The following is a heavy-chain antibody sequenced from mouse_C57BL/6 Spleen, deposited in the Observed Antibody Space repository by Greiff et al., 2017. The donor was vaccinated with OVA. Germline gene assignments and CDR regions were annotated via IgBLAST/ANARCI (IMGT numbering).Heavy chain of an antibody. J-gene: IGHJ3*01. CDR1: GYTFTDYY. CDR2: INPNNGGT. CDR3: ARSDDYGGFAY. Sequence: VQLQQSGPELVKPGASVKISCKASGYTFTDYYMNWVKQSHGKSLEWIGDINPNNGGTSYNQKFKGKATLTVDKSSSTAYMELRSLTSEDSAVYYCARSDDYGGFAYWGQGTLVTVSA. D-gene: IGHD2-4*01. V-gene: IGHV1-26*01.